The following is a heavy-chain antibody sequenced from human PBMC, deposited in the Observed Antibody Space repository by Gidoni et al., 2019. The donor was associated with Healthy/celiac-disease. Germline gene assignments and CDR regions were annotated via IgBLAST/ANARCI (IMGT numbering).Heavy chain of an antibody. Sequence: QVQLQESGPGLVKPSETLSLTCTVPGGSISSYYWSWIRQPAGKGLEGIGRIYTSGSNNYNPSLKSRVTMSVDTSKNQFSLKLSSVTAADTAVYYCARGGAAAGLFDYWGQGTLVTVSS. CDR3: ARGGAAAGLFDY. V-gene: IGHV4-4*07. D-gene: IGHD6-13*01. J-gene: IGHJ4*02. CDR1: GGSISSYY. CDR2: IYTSGSN.